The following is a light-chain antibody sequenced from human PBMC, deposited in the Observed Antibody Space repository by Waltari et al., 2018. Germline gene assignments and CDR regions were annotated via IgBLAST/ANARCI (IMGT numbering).Light chain of an antibody. CDR1: QRVSSSY. CDR3: QQYGSSPLT. CDR2: DAS. Sequence: EVVLTQSPGSLSLSPGERATLSCRASQRVSSSYLAWYQQKPGQAPRLLIYDASNRATGIPDRFSGRGSGTDFTLTISRLEPEDFAVYYCQQYGSSPLTFGQGTKVEIK. V-gene: IGKV3-20*01. J-gene: IGKJ1*01.